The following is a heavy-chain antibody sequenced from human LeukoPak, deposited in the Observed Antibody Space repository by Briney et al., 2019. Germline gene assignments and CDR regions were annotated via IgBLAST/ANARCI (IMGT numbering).Heavy chain of an antibody. D-gene: IGHD4-17*01. Sequence: ASVKVSCKASGYNFPAYFMHWVRQAPGQGLERMGRINPNGGDTNYAQKFQGRVTMARDTSISTAYMELSSLRSDDTAVYYCARVKEGYGDSLIFDYWGQGTLVTVSS. J-gene: IGHJ4*02. CDR3: ARVKEGYGDSLIFDY. V-gene: IGHV1-2*06. CDR1: GYNFPAYF. CDR2: INPNGGDT.